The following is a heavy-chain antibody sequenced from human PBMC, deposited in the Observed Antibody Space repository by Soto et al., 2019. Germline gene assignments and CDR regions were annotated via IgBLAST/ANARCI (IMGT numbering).Heavy chain of an antibody. Sequence: ASVKVSCKXSGYTFTSYGISWVRQAPGQGLEWMGWISAYNGNTNYAQKLQGRVTMTTDTSTSTAYMELRSLRSDDTAVYYCARDYDSSGYYPHDYWGQGTLVTVSS. CDR2: ISAYNGNT. D-gene: IGHD3-22*01. V-gene: IGHV1-18*04. CDR3: ARDYDSSGYYPHDY. CDR1: GYTFTSYG. J-gene: IGHJ4*02.